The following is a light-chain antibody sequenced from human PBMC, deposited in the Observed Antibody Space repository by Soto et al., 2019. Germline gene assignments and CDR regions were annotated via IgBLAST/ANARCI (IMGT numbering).Light chain of an antibody. CDR1: QGISDY. Sequence: DIQLTQSPSFLSASVGDRVTISCRASQGISDYLAWYQQNPGKAPKLLIYGASTFQSGVPSRFSGGASGTAFTLTISSLQPKGFATYFCQQFNAYPYTFGGGAKLEIK. CDR2: GAS. V-gene: IGKV1-9*01. J-gene: IGKJ4*01. CDR3: QQFNAYPYT.